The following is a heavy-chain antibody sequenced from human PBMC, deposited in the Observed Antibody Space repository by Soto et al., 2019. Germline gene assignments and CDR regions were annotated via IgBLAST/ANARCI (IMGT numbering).Heavy chain of an antibody. CDR3: ARYVVVAATYWFDP. V-gene: IGHV4-30-4*08. D-gene: IGHD2-15*01. Sequence: SETLSLTCAVSGDSISSGYYWAWIRQPPGKGLEWIGYIYYSGSTYYNPSLKSRVTISVDTSKNQFSLKLSSVTAADTAVYYCARYVVVAATYWFDPWGQGTLVTVSS. J-gene: IGHJ5*02. CDR1: GDSISSGYY. CDR2: IYYSGST.